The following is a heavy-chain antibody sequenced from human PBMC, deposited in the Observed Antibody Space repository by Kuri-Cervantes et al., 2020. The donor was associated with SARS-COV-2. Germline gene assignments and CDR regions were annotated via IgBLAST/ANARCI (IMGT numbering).Heavy chain of an antibody. Sequence: GESLKISCEASGFTFSLYEMNWVRQAPGKGLEWVSNIKQDGSEESYVDSVKGRFTISRDNAQNSLYLQMNSLRVEDTAVYHCATGRVVAANWGQGTLVTVSS. CDR1: GFTFSLYE. D-gene: IGHD2-15*01. J-gene: IGHJ4*02. CDR2: IKQDGSEE. V-gene: IGHV3-7*01. CDR3: ATGRVVAAN.